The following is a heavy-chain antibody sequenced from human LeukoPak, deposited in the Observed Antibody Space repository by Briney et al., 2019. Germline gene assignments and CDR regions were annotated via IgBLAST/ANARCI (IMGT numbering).Heavy chain of an antibody. CDR1: GGSISSYY. D-gene: IGHD6-19*01. J-gene: IGHJ5*02. V-gene: IGHV4-4*07. CDR3: ARDVDRIAVAGINWFDP. Sequence: SETLSLTCTVSGGSISSYYWSWIRQPAGKGLEWIGRIYTSGSTNYNPSLKSRVTMSVDTSKNQFSLKLSSVTAADTAVYYCARDVDRIAVAGINWFDPWGQGTLVTVSS. CDR2: IYTSGST.